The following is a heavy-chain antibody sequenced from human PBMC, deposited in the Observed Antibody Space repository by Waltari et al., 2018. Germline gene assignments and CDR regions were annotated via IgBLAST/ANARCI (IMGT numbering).Heavy chain of an antibody. V-gene: IGHV3-21*01. J-gene: IGHJ3*02. CDR1: GFTFSSYS. Sequence: EVQLVESGGGLVKPGGSLRLSCAASGFTFSSYSMNWVRQAPGKWLEWVSSISSSSSYIYYADSVKGRFTISRDNAKNSLYLQMNSLRAEDTAVYYCARDPDSSSWGTDAFDIWGQGTMVTVSS. CDR3: ARDPDSSSWGTDAFDI. CDR2: ISSSSSYI. D-gene: IGHD6-13*01.